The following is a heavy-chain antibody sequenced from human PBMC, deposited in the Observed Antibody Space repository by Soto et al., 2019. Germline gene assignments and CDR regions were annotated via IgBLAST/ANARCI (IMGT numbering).Heavy chain of an antibody. D-gene: IGHD6-19*01. J-gene: IGHJ4*02. V-gene: IGHV3-49*04. CDR3: TRRESSGWNFDY. CDR2: IRSKAYGGTT. Sequence: GGSLRLSCTASGFTFGDYAMSWVRQAPGKGLEWVGFIRSKAYGGTTEYAASVKGRFTISRDDSKSIAYLQMNSLKTEDTAVYYCTRRESSGWNFDYWGQGTLVTVSS. CDR1: GFTFGDYA.